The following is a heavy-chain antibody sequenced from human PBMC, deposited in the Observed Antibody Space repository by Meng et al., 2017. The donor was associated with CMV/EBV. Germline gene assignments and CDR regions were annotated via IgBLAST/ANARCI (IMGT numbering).Heavy chain of an antibody. J-gene: IGHJ4*02. CDR1: GFTFSSYS. V-gene: IGHV3-49*04. Sequence: GGSLRLSCAASGFTFSSYSMNWVRQAPGKGLEWVGFIRSKAYGGTTEYAAPVKGRFTISRDDSKSIAYLQMNSLKTEDTAVYYCTSIIVVVPSWGQGTLVTVSS. CDR3: TSIIVVVPS. D-gene: IGHD2-2*01. CDR2: IRSKAYGGTT.